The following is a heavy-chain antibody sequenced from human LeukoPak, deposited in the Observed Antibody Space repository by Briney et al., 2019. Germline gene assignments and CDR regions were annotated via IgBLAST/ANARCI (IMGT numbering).Heavy chain of an antibody. V-gene: IGHV3-23*01. CDR1: GFTFSKYT. J-gene: IGHJ4*02. Sequence: TGGSLRLSCVASGFTFSKYTMSWVRQAPGKGLEWVSGIYGGTTTRTFYAESVKGRFTISRDNSKNTLYLQMNSLRDEDTATYYCAKDVTPDGLWDIDYWGRGTLITVSS. CDR2: IYGGTTTRT. D-gene: IGHD4-17*01. CDR3: AKDVTPDGLWDIDY.